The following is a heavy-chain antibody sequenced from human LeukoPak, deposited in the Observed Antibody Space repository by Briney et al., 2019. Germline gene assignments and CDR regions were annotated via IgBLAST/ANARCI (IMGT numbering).Heavy chain of an antibody. J-gene: IGHJ4*02. CDR3: ARDSADYGDYDY. CDR1: GFTFSSYE. V-gene: IGHV3-48*03. D-gene: IGHD4-17*01. CDR2: ISSGSSSI. Sequence: GGSLRLSCAASGFTFSSYEMNWVRQAPGKGLEWVSYISSGSSSIFYADSVKGRFTISRDNAKNSLYLQMNSLRVEDTAVYYCARDSADYGDYDYWGQGTLVTVSS.